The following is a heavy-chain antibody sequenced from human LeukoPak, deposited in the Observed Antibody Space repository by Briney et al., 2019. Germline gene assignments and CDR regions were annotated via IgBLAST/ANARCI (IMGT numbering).Heavy chain of an antibody. J-gene: IGHJ3*02. CDR2: IYYSGST. CDR1: GGSISSYY. D-gene: IGHD5-24*01. V-gene: IGHV4-59*01. Sequence: KPSETLSLTCTVSGGSISSYYWSWIRQPPGKGLEWIGYIYYSGSTNYNPSLKSRVTISVDTSKNQFSLKLSSVTAADTVVYYCARGLLDGYTHPAAFDIWGQGTMVTVSS. CDR3: ARGLLDGYTHPAAFDI.